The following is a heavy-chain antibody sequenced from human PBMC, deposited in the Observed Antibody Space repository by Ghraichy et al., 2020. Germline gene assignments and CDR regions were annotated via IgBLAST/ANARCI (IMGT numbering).Heavy chain of an antibody. D-gene: IGHD4-17*01. Sequence: ESLNISCAVSGASISSDNWWTWVRQPPGKGLEWIGEVFHSGTTNYNPSLKSRVTISVDKSKNQFSLELNSVTAADTAVYFCARGSTVTTNGLDVWGQGTTVSVSS. CDR3: ARGSTVTTNGLDV. V-gene: IGHV4-4*01. J-gene: IGHJ6*02. CDR2: VFHSGTT. CDR1: GASISSDNW.